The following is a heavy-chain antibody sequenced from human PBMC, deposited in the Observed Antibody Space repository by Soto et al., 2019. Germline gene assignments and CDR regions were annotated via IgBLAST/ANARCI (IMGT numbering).Heavy chain of an antibody. V-gene: IGHV1-18*01. J-gene: IGHJ4*02. CDR1: GYTFTSYG. CDR3: ARDPGFRSDY. Sequence: QVQLVQSGAEVKKPGASVKVSCKASGYTFTSYGISWVRQAPGQGLEWMGWIQGRVTMTTDTSTSTAYMELMSLRSDDTAVYYCARDPGFRSDYWGQGTLVTVSS. D-gene: IGHD3-9*01.